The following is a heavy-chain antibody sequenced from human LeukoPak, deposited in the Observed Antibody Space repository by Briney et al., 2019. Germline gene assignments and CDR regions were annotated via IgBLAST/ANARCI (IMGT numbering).Heavy chain of an antibody. Sequence: GGSLRLTCEGSAFIFSGHWMNWVRQAPGKGLEWVASIKEDGSERQYVDSVKGRFSISRDNTKGSLVLQLNSLRAEDTAVYYCAKSLWTTWPYFDYWGQGTLVTVSS. CDR3: AKSLWTTWPYFDY. D-gene: IGHD4-11*01. CDR2: IKEDGSER. CDR1: AFIFSGHW. J-gene: IGHJ4*02. V-gene: IGHV3-7*03.